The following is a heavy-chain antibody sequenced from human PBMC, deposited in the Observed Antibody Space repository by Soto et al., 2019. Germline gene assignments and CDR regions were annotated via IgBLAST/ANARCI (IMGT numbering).Heavy chain of an antibody. Sequence: GGSLRLSCAASGFTFSSYAMSWVRQAPGKGLEWVSAISGSGGSTYYADYVKGRFTISRDNSKNTLYLQMNSLRAEDTAVYYCAKTAMVEDYYYYYMDVWGKGTTVTVSS. CDR2: ISGSGGST. D-gene: IGHD5-18*01. CDR1: GFTFSSYA. V-gene: IGHV3-23*01. J-gene: IGHJ6*03. CDR3: AKTAMVEDYYYYYMDV.